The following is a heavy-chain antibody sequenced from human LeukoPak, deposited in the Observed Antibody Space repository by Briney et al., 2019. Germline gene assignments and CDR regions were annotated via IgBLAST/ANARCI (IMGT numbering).Heavy chain of an antibody. J-gene: IGHJ4*02. CDR3: ARQKMLDDNYDSSGYYVDQ. CDR1: NASIISSSYY. V-gene: IGHV4-39*01. CDR2: IYYRGRT. D-gene: IGHD3-22*01. Sequence: SETLSLTCSVSNASIISSSYYWGWIRQPPGKGLEGIGSIYYRGRTYYNPSLRVRVTISAAPSKNRFSLSLNSVTASDTAVYYCARQKMLDDNYDSSGYYVDQWGQGSLVTVSS.